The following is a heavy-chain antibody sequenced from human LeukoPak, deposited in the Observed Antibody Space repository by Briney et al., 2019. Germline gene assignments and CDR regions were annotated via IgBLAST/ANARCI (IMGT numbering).Heavy chain of an antibody. D-gene: IGHD5-24*01. J-gene: IGHJ4*02. Sequence: ASVKVSCKASGYTFTSYYMHWVRQAPGQGLEWMEWISPYNGNTNYAQKLQGRVTMTTDTSTSTAYMELRSLRSDDTAVYYCAREMATIVNQFDYWGQGTLVTVSS. CDR1: GYTFTSYY. V-gene: IGHV1-18*04. CDR2: ISPYNGNT. CDR3: AREMATIVNQFDY.